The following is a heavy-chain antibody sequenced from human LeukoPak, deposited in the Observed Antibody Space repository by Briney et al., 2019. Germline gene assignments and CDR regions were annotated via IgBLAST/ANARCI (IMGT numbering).Heavy chain of an antibody. CDR3: ARDSLFSSGFSYTYYGLDV. D-gene: IGHD6-19*01. J-gene: IGHJ6*02. CDR2: IYNSGNT. Sequence: SETLSLTCAVYGGSFSGYYWSWIRQPPGNGLEWIGYIYNSGNTYYNPSLKSRVTISVDTSKNQCSLKLTSVTAADTAVYYCARDSLFSSGFSYTYYGLDVWGQGTTVSVSS. CDR1: GGSFSGYY. V-gene: IGHV4-59*01.